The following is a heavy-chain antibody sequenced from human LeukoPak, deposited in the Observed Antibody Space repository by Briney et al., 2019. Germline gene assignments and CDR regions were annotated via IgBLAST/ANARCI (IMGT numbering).Heavy chain of an antibody. Sequence: ASVKVSCKVSGYTLTELSMHWVRQAPGKGLEGMGGFDPEDGETIYAQKFQGRVTMTEDTSTDTAYVELSSLRSEHTAVHYCATAAVGAPITTWGQGTLVTVSS. J-gene: IGHJ5*02. CDR2: FDPEDGET. V-gene: IGHV1-24*01. CDR1: GYTLTELS. CDR3: ATAAVGAPITT. D-gene: IGHD1-26*01.